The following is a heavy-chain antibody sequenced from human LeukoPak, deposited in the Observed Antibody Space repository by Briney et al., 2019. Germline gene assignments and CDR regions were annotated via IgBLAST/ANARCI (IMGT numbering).Heavy chain of an antibody. CDR2: IYSGGST. D-gene: IGHD6-13*01. CDR3: ARSTAGTTWFDY. J-gene: IGHJ4*02. Sequence: PGGSLRRSCAASGFTVSSNYMSWVRQAPGKGLEWVSVIYSGGSTYYADSVKGRFTISRDNSKNTLYLQMNSLRAEDTAVYYCARSTAGTTWFDYWGQGSLVTVSS. CDR1: GFTVSSNY. V-gene: IGHV3-53*01.